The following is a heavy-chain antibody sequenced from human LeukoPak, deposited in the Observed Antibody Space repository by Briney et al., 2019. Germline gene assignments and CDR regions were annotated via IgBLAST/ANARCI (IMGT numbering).Heavy chain of an antibody. CDR1: GGSISSYY. J-gene: IGHJ6*03. CDR3: ARQKGVAGNYYYYMDV. D-gene: IGHD6-19*01. Sequence: SETLSLTCTVSGGSISSYYWNWIRQAPGKGLGWIGYIYYSGSTNYNPSLKSRVTISVDTSKNQFSLKLNSVTAADTAVYYCARQKGVAGNYYYYMDVWGKGTTVTVSS. CDR2: IYYSGST. V-gene: IGHV4-59*08.